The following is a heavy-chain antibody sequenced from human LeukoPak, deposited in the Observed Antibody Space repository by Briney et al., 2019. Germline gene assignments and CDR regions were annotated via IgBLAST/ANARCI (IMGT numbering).Heavy chain of an antibody. CDR3: GRDEYRSRWLHP. J-gene: IGHJ5*02. CDR1: GFTFSSYW. CDR2: IKGDGSEK. V-gene: IGHV3-7*01. Sequence: PGGSLRLSCAASGFTFSSYWMSWVRLAPGKGLEWVANIKGDGSEKWYADSVKGRFTISRDNAQNSVHLQMNSLRAEDTAVYHCGRDEYRSRWLHPWGQGTLVTVTS. D-gene: IGHD5-24*01.